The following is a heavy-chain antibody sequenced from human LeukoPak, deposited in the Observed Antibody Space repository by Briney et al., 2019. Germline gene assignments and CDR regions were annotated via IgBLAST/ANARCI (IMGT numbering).Heavy chain of an antibody. CDR3: ATWGGTGYDSSGYYDY. J-gene: IGHJ4*02. D-gene: IGHD3-22*01. Sequence: GASVKVSCKASGGTFSSYAISWVRQAPGQGLEWMGGIITIFGTANYAQKFQGRVTITTDESTSTAYMELSSLRSEDTAVYYCATWGGTGYDSSGYYDYWGQGTLVTVSS. V-gene: IGHV1-69*05. CDR2: IITIFGTA. CDR1: GGTFSSYA.